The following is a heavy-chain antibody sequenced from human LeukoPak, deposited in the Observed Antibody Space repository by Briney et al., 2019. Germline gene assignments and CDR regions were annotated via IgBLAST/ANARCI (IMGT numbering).Heavy chain of an antibody. J-gene: IGHJ4*02. CDR2: TRFDGGYK. D-gene: IGHD3-9*01. Sequence: GGSLRLSCVASGFTFSSYGMHWVRQAPGKGLEWVAFTRFDGGYKYYADSVKGRFTISRDNSKNTLYLQMNSLRAEDTAVYYCARDPGSNILTGYYTYWGQGTLVTVSS. V-gene: IGHV3-30*02. CDR1: GFTFSSYG. CDR3: ARDPGSNILTGYYTY.